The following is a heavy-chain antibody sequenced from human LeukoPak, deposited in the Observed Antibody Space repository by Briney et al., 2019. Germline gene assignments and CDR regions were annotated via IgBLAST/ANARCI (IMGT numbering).Heavy chain of an antibody. V-gene: IGHV1-2*02. CDR2: INPTVGGT. CDR3: ARYGFSSSWQEGWHAFDI. CDR1: GYTFTSYY. J-gene: IGHJ3*02. D-gene: IGHD6-13*01. Sequence: GASVKVSCKASGYTFTSYYMHWVRQAPGQGLEWMGIINPTVGGTNYAQKFQGRVTMTRDMSTSTAYMELSRLRSDDTAVYYCARYGFSSSWQEGWHAFDIWGQGTMVTVSS.